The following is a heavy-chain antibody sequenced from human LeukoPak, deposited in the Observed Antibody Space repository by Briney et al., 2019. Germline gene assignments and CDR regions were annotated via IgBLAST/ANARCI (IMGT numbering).Heavy chain of an antibody. V-gene: IGHV4-39*01. CDR1: GGSISSSSYY. J-gene: IGHJ6*02. CDR2: IYYSGST. CDR3: ARLSPGNGMDV. Sequence: SETLSLTCTVSGGSISSSSYYWGWIRQPPGKGLEWIGSIYYSGSTYYNPSLKSRVTISVDTSKNQFSLKLSSVAAADTAVYYCARLSPGNGMDVWGQGTTVTVSS.